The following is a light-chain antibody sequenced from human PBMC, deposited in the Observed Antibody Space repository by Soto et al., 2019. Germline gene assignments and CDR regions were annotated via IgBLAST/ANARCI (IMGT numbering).Light chain of an antibody. V-gene: IGLV1-47*01. CDR3: AAWDATLDAQV. Sequence: QLVLTQSPSASGTPGQRVTISCSGSRSNIGRNFAYWYQHVPGTAPRLLIQRNNERPSGVPDRFSGSKSGTSVSLAISGLRSDDEATYYCAAWDATLDAQVFGGGTKLTVL. J-gene: IGLJ3*02. CDR1: RSNIGRNF. CDR2: RNN.